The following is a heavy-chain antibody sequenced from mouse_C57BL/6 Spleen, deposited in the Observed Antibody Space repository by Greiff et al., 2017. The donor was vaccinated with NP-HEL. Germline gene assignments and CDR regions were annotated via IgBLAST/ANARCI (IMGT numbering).Heavy chain of an antibody. CDR3: ARRGYYYAMDY. V-gene: IGHV1-52*01. J-gene: IGHJ4*01. CDR1: GYTFTSYW. Sequence: QVQLQQPGAELVRPGSSVKLSCKASGYTFTSYWMHWVKQRPIQGLEWIGYIDPSDSDTHYNQKFKDKATLTVDKSSSTAYMQLGSLTSEDSAVYYCARRGYYYAMDYWGQGTSVTVSS. CDR2: IDPSDSDT.